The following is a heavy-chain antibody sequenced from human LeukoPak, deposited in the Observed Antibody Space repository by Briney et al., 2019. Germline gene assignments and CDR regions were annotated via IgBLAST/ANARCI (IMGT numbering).Heavy chain of an antibody. V-gene: IGHV4-59*01. J-gene: IGHJ6*03. Sequence: SETLSLTCTVSGGSISSYYWSWIRQPPGKGLEWIGYIYYSGSTNYNPSLKSRVTISVDTSKNQFSLKLSSVTAADTAVYYCARRYSHYYHYMDVWGKGTTVTVSS. CDR1: GGSISSYY. CDR2: IYYSGST. D-gene: IGHD1-1*01. CDR3: ARRYSHYYHYMDV.